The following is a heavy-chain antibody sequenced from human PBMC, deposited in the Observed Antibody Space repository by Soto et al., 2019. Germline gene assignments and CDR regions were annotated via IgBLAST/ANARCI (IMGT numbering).Heavy chain of an antibody. CDR1: GFNFSSYA. J-gene: IGHJ6*02. Sequence: GGSLSLSCASSGFNFSSYAMSLVRQDPGKGLEWVSAISGSGGSTYYADSVKGRFTISRDNSKNTLYLQMNSLRAEDTAVYYCAKAGDDFWSFRWSGMDVWGQGTTVTVSS. D-gene: IGHD3-3*01. CDR3: AKAGDDFWSFRWSGMDV. V-gene: IGHV3-23*01. CDR2: ISGSGGST.